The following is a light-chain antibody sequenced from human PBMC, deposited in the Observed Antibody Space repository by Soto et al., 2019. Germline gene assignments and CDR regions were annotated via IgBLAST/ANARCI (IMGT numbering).Light chain of an antibody. J-gene: IGKJ4*01. V-gene: IGKV1-8*01. CDR2: ATS. Sequence: AIRMTQSPSSFSASTGDRVTITCRASQDFSGYLAWYQHKPGKAPKLLIYATSTLQSGVPSRFSGSGSGTDFTLTINCLQSEDFATYYCQQYYSYPLTFGGGTKVEIK. CDR1: QDFSGY. CDR3: QQYYSYPLT.